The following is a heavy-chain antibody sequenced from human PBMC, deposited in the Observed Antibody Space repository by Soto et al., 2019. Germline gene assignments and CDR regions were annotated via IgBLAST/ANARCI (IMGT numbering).Heavy chain of an antibody. V-gene: IGHV1-69*13. J-gene: IGHJ4*02. CDR2: IIPIFGTA. CDR3: ARDSETYYYDSSGYKFDY. D-gene: IGHD3-22*01. CDR1: GGTFSSYA. Sequence: SVKVSCKASGGTFSSYAISWVRQAPGQGLEWMGGIIPIFGTANYAQKFQGRVTITADESTSTAYMELSSLRSEDTAVYYCARDSETYYYDSSGYKFDYWGQGTLVTVSS.